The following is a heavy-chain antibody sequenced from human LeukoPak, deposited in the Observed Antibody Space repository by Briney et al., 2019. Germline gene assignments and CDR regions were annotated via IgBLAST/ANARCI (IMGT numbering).Heavy chain of an antibody. Sequence: PSETLSLTCTVSGYSIISDYYWSWIRQPPGKGLEWIGYIYYSGSTNYNPSLKSRVTISVDTSKNQFSLKLSSVTAADTAVYYCARARKGSYHFDYWGQGTLVTVSS. V-gene: IGHV4-61*01. CDR3: ARARKGSYHFDY. CDR1: GYSIISDYY. J-gene: IGHJ4*02. D-gene: IGHD1-26*01. CDR2: IYYSGST.